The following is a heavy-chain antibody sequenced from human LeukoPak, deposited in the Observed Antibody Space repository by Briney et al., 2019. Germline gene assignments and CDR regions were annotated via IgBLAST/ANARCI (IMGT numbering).Heavy chain of an antibody. J-gene: IGHJ5*02. Sequence: SETLSLTCTVSGGSISSYYWSWIRQPPGKGLEWIGYIYYSGSTNYNPSLKSRVTISVDTSKNQFSLKLSSVTAADTAVYYCARENGFYGGNLERGYNWFDPWGQGTLVTVSS. D-gene: IGHD4-23*01. CDR1: GGSISSYY. V-gene: IGHV4-59*12. CDR3: ARENGFYGGNLERGYNWFDP. CDR2: IYYSGST.